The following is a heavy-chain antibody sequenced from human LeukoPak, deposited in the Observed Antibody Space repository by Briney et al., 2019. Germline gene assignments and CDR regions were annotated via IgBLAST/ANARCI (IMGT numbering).Heavy chain of an antibody. J-gene: IGHJ3*02. CDR2: IYSGGST. V-gene: IGHV3-53*01. CDR3: ARSNDAFDI. CDR1: GFTVSSNY. Sequence: GGSLRLSCAASGFTVSSNYMNWVRQDPGKGLEWVSIIYSGGSTYYADSVKGRFTISRDNSKNTLYLQMNSLRAEDTAVYYGARSNDAFDIWGQGTMVTVSS. D-gene: IGHD5/OR15-5a*01.